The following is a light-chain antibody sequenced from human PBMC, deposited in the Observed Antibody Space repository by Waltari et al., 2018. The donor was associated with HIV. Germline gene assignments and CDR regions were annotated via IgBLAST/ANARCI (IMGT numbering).Light chain of an antibody. CDR2: RDN. CDR3: AAWDDTLSGRV. Sequence: QSVLTQSPSASGTPGQRATLSRSGHCPTLRTNFVYWYQVLPGTATKLCIVRDNERPSGAPDRFSASKSGTSASLAIRGLRAEDEGHYYCAAWDDTLSGRVFGGGTKLTVL. J-gene: IGLJ3*02. CDR1: CPTLRTNF. V-gene: IGLV1-47*01.